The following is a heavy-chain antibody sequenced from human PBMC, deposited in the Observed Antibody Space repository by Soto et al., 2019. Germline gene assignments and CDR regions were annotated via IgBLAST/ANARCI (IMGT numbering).Heavy chain of an antibody. CDR3: ARTGKTRRVNYYYYGMDV. Sequence: TLYLTCTISGFSISRGDYYWSWIRQPPGKGLEWIGYIYYSGSTYYNPSLKSRVTISVDTSKNQFSLKLSSVTAADTAVYYCARTGKTRRVNYYYYGMDVWGQGTTVTVSS. CDR2: IYYSGST. J-gene: IGHJ6*02. D-gene: IGHD1-1*01. CDR1: GFSISRGDYY. V-gene: IGHV4-30-4*01.